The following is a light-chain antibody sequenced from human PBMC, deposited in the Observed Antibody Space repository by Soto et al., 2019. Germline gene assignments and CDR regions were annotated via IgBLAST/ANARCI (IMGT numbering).Light chain of an antibody. CDR2: TTS. Sequence: DIQMTQSPSSLSASVGDKVTITCRASQSVGIYLNWYQQKSGKPPKLLIYTTSSLQSGVPSRFSASGSGTDFTFTINSLQPEDFATYYCQQTYRTQTFGQGTKVEIK. CDR3: QQTYRTQT. CDR1: QSVGIY. V-gene: IGKV1-39*01. J-gene: IGKJ1*01.